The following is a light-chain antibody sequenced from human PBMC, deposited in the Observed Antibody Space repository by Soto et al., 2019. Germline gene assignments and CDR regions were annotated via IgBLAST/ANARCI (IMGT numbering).Light chain of an antibody. V-gene: IGLV1-47*01. CDR3: AAWDDSLRGAV. Sequence: QAVVTQPPSASGTPGQRVTISCSGSRSNIGSSNVYWYQQLPGTAPKLLIYKNSQRPSWVSDRFSGSKSGTSASLAISGLRCEDEADYYCAAWDDSLRGAVFGGGTKLTVL. J-gene: IGLJ7*01. CDR1: RSNIGSSN. CDR2: KNS.